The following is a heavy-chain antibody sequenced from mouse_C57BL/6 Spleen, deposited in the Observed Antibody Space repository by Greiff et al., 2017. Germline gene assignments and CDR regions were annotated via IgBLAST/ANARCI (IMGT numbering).Heavy chain of an antibody. D-gene: IGHD1-1*01. CDR2: FYPGRGSI. J-gene: IGHJ4*01. CDR3: ARHEESLLDYAMDY. V-gene: IGHV1-62-2*01. CDR1: GYTFTRYT. Sequence: QVQLMESGAELVKPGASVKLSCKASGYTFTRYTIHWVNQRSGQGLEWIGWFYPGRGSIKYNENFKDQATLTADKSSSTVYMEISRLTSEDSAVYYCARHEESLLDYAMDYGGQGTSVTVSS.